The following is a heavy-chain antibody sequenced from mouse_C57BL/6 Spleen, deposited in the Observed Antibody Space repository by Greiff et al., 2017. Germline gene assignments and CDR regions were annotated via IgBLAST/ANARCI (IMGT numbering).Heavy chain of an antibody. CDR1: GYTFTSYW. CDR3: AIAYGSSYPYAMDY. J-gene: IGHJ4*01. V-gene: IGHV1-74*01. Sequence: QVQLQQPGAELVKPGASVKVSCKASGYTFTSYWMHWVKPRPGQGLEWIGRIHPSDSDTNYNQKFKGKATLTVGKSSSTAYMQLSRLTSEDSAVYYCAIAYGSSYPYAMDYWGQGTSVTVSS. CDR2: IHPSDSDT. D-gene: IGHD1-1*01.